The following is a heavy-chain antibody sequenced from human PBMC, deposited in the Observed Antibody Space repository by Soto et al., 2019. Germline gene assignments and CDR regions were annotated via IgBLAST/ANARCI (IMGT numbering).Heavy chain of an antibody. CDR2: INSDGSST. CDR3: ARVRIQLWPHAFDI. Sequence: GGSLRLSCAASGFTFSSYWMHWVRPAPGKGLVWVSRINSDGSSTSYADSVKGRFTISRDNAKNTLYLQMNSLRAEDTAVYYCARVRIQLWPHAFDIWGQGTMVTVSS. J-gene: IGHJ3*02. V-gene: IGHV3-74*01. CDR1: GFTFSSYW. D-gene: IGHD5-18*01.